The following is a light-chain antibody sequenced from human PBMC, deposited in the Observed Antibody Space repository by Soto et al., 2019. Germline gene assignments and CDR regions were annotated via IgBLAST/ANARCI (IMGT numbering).Light chain of an antibody. Sequence: DIQMTQSPSSVSASVGDRVTITCRASQGINNWLAWYQQKPGKAPELLIYAVSYLQSGVPSRFSGSGSGTDFTLTISSLQPEDFATYFCKQYSAFPLTFGGGTKVDIK. J-gene: IGKJ4*01. V-gene: IGKV1-12*01. CDR2: AVS. CDR1: QGINNW. CDR3: KQYSAFPLT.